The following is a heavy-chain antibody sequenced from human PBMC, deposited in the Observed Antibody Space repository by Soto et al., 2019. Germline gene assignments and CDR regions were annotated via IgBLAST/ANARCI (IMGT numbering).Heavy chain of an antibody. V-gene: IGHV1-2*02. CDR1: GYTFTNNY. Sequence: GASVKVSCKASGYTFTNNYIQWVRQAPGQGLEWLAMINPRNGDTRHAQVFQGRITLTSDTSTTTAYMEIKSLRSEDTAFYYCARDRPHAWLDPWG. CDR2: INPRNGDT. J-gene: IGHJ5*02. CDR3: ARDRPHAWLDP.